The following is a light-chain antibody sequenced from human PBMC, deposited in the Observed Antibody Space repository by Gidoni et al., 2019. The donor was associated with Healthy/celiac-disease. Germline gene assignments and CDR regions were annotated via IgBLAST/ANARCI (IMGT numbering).Light chain of an antibody. CDR1: QSISSY. J-gene: IGKJ4*01. CDR3: QQSYSTPLT. CDR2: AAS. Sequence: DIQMTQSPSSLSASVGDRVTITCRASQSISSYLNWYQQKPGKAPKLLIYAASSLQSGVPSRFSGSGSGTDFTLTISSLQPEDFATYYCQQSYSTPLTFGAGTKLEIK. V-gene: IGKV1-39*01.